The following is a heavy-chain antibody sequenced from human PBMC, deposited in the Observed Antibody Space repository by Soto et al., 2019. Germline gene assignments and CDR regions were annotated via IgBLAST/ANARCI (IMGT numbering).Heavy chain of an antibody. V-gene: IGHV4-59*01. CDR2: NYHSGTT. D-gene: IGHD5-12*01. CDR1: GFTISTYY. J-gene: IGHJ4*02. CDR3: VREAYIGYGHAIDH. Sequence: XETLSLTCAVAGFTISTYYWSWIRQPPGKGLEWIGYNYHSGTTNYNPSLKSRVTISVDTSKNQFSLRLTSVTAADTAIYYCVREAYIGYGHAIDHWGQGNLVTVSS.